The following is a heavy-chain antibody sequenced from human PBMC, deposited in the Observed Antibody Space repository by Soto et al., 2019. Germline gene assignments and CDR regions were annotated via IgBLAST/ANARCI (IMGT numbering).Heavy chain of an antibody. Sequence: AASVKVSCKASGYTFTASYMHWVRQAPGQGLEWMGIIDPSGGSTSYSQKFQGRVTMTRDTSTSTVYMELNSLRSEDTAVFYCARDSGHYYRSDAFDKWGQGTMVTVSS. CDR3: ARDSGHYYRSDAFDK. V-gene: IGHV1-46*01. CDR2: IDPSGGST. J-gene: IGHJ3*02. D-gene: IGHD1-26*01. CDR1: GYTFTASY.